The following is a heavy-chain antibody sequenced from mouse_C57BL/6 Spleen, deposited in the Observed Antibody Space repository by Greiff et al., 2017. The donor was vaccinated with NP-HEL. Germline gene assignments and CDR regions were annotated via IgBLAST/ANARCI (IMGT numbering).Heavy chain of an antibody. CDR1: GYTFTSYW. V-gene: IGHV1-53*01. J-gene: IGHJ1*03. Sequence: QVQLQQPGTELVKPGASVKLSCKASGYTFTSYWMHWVKQRPGQGLEWIGNINPSNGGTNYNEKFKSKATLTVDKSSSTAYMQLSSLTSEDSAVYCCARYRITTVVATRYFDVWGTGTTVTFSS. D-gene: IGHD1-1*01. CDR3: ARYRITTVVATRYFDV. CDR2: INPSNGGT.